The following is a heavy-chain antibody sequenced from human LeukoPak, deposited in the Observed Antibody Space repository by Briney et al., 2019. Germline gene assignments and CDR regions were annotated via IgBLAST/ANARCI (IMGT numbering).Heavy chain of an antibody. CDR2: ISSSSSTI. CDR1: GFTFSSYS. Sequence: GGSLRLSCAASGFTFSSYSMNWVRQAPGKGLEWVSYISSSSSTIYYADSVKGRFTISRDNAKNSLYLQMNSLRAEDTAVYYCARAPVIITGIANRDYWGQGTLVTVSS. CDR3: ARAPVIITGIANRDY. V-gene: IGHV3-48*01. J-gene: IGHJ4*02. D-gene: IGHD1-20*01.